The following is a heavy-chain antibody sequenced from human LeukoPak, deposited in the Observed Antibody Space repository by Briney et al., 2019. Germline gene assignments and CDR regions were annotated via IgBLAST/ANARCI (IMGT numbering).Heavy chain of an antibody. Sequence: GGSLRLSCAASGFTFSSYSMNWVRQAPGKGLEWVSSISSSSSYIYYADSVKGRFTISRDNAKNSLYLQMNSLRAEDTAVYYCARDDGRGWFYFDYWGQGTLVTVSS. D-gene: IGHD6-19*01. CDR2: ISSSSSYI. CDR3: ARDDGRGWFYFDY. J-gene: IGHJ4*02. CDR1: GFTFSSYS. V-gene: IGHV3-21*01.